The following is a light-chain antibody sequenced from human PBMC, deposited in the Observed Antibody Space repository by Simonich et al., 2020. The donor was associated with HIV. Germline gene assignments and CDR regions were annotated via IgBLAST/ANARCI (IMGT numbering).Light chain of an antibody. CDR3: QQCYSYPYT. CDR1: QSISSW. Sequence: DIQMTQSPSTLSASVGDRVTITCRASQSISSWLAWYQQKPGKVPKLLIYKASSLESGVPSRVSGIGSGTEFTLTISSLQPDDFATYYCQQCYSYPYTFGQGTKLEIK. V-gene: IGKV1-5*03. CDR2: KAS. J-gene: IGKJ2*01.